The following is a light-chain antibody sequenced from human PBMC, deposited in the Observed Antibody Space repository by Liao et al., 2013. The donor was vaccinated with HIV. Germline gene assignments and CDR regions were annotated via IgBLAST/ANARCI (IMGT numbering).Light chain of an antibody. CDR3: YSAADDHWV. Sequence: SYMLTQPPSVSVAPGQTARITCGADDIGTKAVHWYQHKRGQAPVVVIYRDTERPSGIPERFFGSTSGTSVTLTISGAQVDDEADYYCYSAADDHWVFGGGTQLTVL. J-gene: IGLJ2*01. V-gene: IGLV3-27*01. CDR2: RDT. CDR1: DIGTKA.